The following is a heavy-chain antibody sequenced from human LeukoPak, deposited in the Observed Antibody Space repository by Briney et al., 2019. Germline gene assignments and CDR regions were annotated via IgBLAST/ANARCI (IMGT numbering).Heavy chain of an antibody. J-gene: IGHJ4*02. CDR3: AKDLDYYDSSGYYEISHDY. D-gene: IGHD3-22*01. V-gene: IGHV3-23*01. CDR2: ISGRGGST. CDR1: GFTFSSYA. Sequence: PGGFLGLSCAASGFTFSSYAMSWVRQAPGKGLEWVSAISGRGGSTYYADSVKGRFTISRDNSKNTLYLQMNSLRAEDTAVYYCAKDLDYYDSSGYYEISHDYWGQGTLVTVSS.